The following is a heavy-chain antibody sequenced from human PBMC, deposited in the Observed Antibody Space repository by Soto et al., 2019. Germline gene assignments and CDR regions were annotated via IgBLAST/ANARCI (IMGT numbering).Heavy chain of an antibody. CDR3: TRATYYRYYFDV. CDR2: IYYSGTT. J-gene: IGHJ4*01. CDR1: GGSINNYY. Sequence: ATLSLTCTVSGGSINNYYLSWIRQSPGKGLEWIGYIYYSGTTNYNPSLKSRVTISIDRSENQFSLKVSSVTAADTAVYFCTRATYYRYYFDVWGHGTLVTVSS. V-gene: IGHV4-59*01. D-gene: IGHD3-10*01.